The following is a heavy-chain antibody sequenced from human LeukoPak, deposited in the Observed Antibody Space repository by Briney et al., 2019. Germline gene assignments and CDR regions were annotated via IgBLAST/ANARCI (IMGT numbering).Heavy chain of an antibody. V-gene: IGHV3-23*01. CDR1: GFTFSKYA. CDR3: AKGPNWFDP. CDR2: ISESGDTT. Sequence: GGSLRLSCAASGFTFSKYAMSWVRQAPGKGLEWVSTISESGDTTYDADSVKGRFTMSRDNPKNTLYLQMNSLRADDTAVYYCAKGPNWFDPWGQGTLVTVSS. J-gene: IGHJ5*02.